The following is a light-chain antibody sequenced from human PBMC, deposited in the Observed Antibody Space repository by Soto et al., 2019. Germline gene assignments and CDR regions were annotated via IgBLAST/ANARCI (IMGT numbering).Light chain of an antibody. CDR2: AVS. Sequence: QSALTQPPSASGSPGQSVTISCTGTSSDVGVYNYVSWYQQHPGKAPKLMIYAVSKRPSGVPDRFSGSKSGNTASLTVSGLQAEDEADYYCSSFAGNNNLVFGGGTKVTVL. CDR1: SSDVGVYNY. J-gene: IGLJ2*01. V-gene: IGLV2-8*01. CDR3: SSFAGNNNLV.